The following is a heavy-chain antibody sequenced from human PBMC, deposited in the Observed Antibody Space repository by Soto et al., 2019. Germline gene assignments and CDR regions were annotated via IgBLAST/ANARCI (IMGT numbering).Heavy chain of an antibody. V-gene: IGHV3-7*03. Sequence: EVHLVESGGGLVQPGGSLRLSCEASGLTFSAHWMTWVRQAPGKGPEWVANINQDGSKSDYVDSVKGRFTISRDNAKTSLFLQMNSLRAEYTAIYYCASRPSDASYYGVFDFWGRGTLVAVSS. J-gene: IGHJ4*02. CDR1: GLTFSAHW. CDR2: INQDGSKS. D-gene: IGHD3-10*01. CDR3: ASRPSDASYYGVFDF.